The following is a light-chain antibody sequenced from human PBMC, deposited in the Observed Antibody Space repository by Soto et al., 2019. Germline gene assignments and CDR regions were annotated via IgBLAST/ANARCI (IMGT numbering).Light chain of an antibody. J-gene: IGKJ1*01. CDR3: QHYNSYSEA. Sequence: DVQMTQSPGSLSASVGEGVTITCRASQTISSWLAWYQQKPGKAPKLLIYKASTLKSGVPSRLRGSGSGTEFTLTTSRLQHDDFATYYCQHYNSYSEAFGQGTKVDI. CDR2: KAS. CDR1: QTISSW. V-gene: IGKV1-5*03.